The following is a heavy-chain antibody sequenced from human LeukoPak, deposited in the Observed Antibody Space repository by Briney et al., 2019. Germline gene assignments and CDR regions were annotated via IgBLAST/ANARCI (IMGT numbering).Heavy chain of an antibody. CDR2: IYYSGST. J-gene: IGHJ5*02. Sequence: SETLSLTCTVSGGSISSYYWSWIRQPPGKGLEWIGYIYYSGSTNYNPSLKSRVTISVDTSKNQFSLKLSSVTAADTAVYYCARDRVRGGLFDPWGQGTLVTVSS. CDR1: GGSISSYY. D-gene: IGHD3-10*01. V-gene: IGHV4-59*01. CDR3: ARDRVRGGLFDP.